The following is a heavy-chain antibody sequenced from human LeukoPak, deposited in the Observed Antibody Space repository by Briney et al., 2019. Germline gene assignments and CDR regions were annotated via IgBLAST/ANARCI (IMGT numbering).Heavy chain of an antibody. CDR3: ARETSVIVMDYFDY. J-gene: IGHJ4*02. Sequence: GGSLRLSCAASGFTFSSYGIHWVRPAPGRGLEGVAVISIDGSNTYYADSVKGRFTISRDNSKNTLYLQMNSLRAEDTAVYYCARETSVIVMDYFDYWGQGTLVTVSS. D-gene: IGHD3-16*02. CDR1: GFTFSSYG. V-gene: IGHV3-30*03. CDR2: ISIDGSNT.